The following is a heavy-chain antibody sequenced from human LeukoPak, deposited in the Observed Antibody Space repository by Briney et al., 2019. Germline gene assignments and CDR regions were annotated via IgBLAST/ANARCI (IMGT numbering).Heavy chain of an antibody. CDR1: GFTFSNYA. CDR3: ARHFGVVTKGVYYYYYGMDV. V-gene: IGHV3-23*01. CDR2: ISGSGGST. D-gene: IGHD3-3*01. J-gene: IGHJ6*02. Sequence: GGSLRLSCAASGFTFSNYAMSWVRQAPGKGLEWVSVISGSGGSTNFADSVKVRFTSSRDNSKNTLYLQMNSLRAEDTAVYYCARHFGVVTKGVYYYYYGMDVWGQGTTVTVSS.